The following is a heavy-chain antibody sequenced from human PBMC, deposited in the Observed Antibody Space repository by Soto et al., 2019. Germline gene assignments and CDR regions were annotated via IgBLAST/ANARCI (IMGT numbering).Heavy chain of an antibody. Sequence: QVQLVQSGAEVKKPGSSVKVSCKASGGIFSTYAISWLRRAPGQGLEWMGGIIPIFGKPKYAQRFQGRVTITADESTSTAYMELSRLRSEDTAVYYCTRDRDDYGSGNYYNRIDFWGQGTLVTVSS. D-gene: IGHD3-10*01. V-gene: IGHV1-69*01. CDR3: TRDRDDYGSGNYYNRIDF. CDR2: IIPIFGKP. J-gene: IGHJ4*02. CDR1: GGIFSTYA.